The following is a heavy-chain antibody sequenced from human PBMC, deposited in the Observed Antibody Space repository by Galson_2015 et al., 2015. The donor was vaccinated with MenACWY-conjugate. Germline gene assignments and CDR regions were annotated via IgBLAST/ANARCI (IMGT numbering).Heavy chain of an antibody. CDR3: VKDSRPLNPYFDY. D-gene: IGHD6-6*01. CDR2: LRSDGSKG. V-gene: IGHV3-30*02. J-gene: IGHJ4*02. Sequence: SLRLSCAASGFSFNTYGMHWVRQAPGKGLEWVASLRSDGSKGFYADSVKGRFTISRDNSKNTLSLQMNSLSAEDTARYYCVKDSRPLNPYFDYWGQGTLVTVSS. CDR1: GFSFNTYG.